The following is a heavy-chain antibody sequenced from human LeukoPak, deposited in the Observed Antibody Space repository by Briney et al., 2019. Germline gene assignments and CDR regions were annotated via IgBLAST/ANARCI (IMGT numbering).Heavy chain of an antibody. D-gene: IGHD3-3*01. CDR1: GFTFSSYW. CDR3: ARDGEYYDFWSGYSVDY. CDR2: IKQDGSEK. V-gene: IGHV3-7*01. J-gene: IGHJ4*02. Sequence: GGSLRLSCAASGFTFSSYWMSWVRQAPGKGLEWVANIKQDGSEKYYVDSVKGRFTISRDNAKNSLYLQMNSLRAEDTAVYYCARDGEYYDFWSGYSVDYWGQGTLVTVSS.